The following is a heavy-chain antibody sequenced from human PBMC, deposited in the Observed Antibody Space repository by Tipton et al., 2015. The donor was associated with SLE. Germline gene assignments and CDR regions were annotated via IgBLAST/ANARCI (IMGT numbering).Heavy chain of an antibody. V-gene: IGHV1-18*01. J-gene: IGHJ4*02. CDR1: GYTFTTYD. Sequence: QLVQSGAEVKKPGASVKVSCKASGYTFTTYDISWVRQAPGQGLEWMGWISTYNGNTNYAQKLQGRVTMTTDTSTSTAYMVLRSLRSDDTAVYYCARSYYGSRHYYTHADHWGQGTQVTVSS. CDR2: ISTYNGNT. CDR3: ARSYYGSRHYYTHADH. D-gene: IGHD3-10*01.